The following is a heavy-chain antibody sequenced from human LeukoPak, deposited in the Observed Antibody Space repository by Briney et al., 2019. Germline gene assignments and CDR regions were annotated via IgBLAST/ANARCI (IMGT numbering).Heavy chain of an antibody. D-gene: IGHD5-24*01. CDR2: IYTSGST. V-gene: IGHV4-61*02. Sequence: SQTLSLTCTVSGGSINSGSYYWSWIRQPAGKGLEWIGRIYTSGSTNYNPSLKSRVTISVDTSKNQFSLNLSSVTAAHTAVYYCARRSRDGYSSFDYWGQGTLVTVSS. J-gene: IGHJ4*02. CDR3: ARRSRDGYSSFDY. CDR1: GGSINSGSYY.